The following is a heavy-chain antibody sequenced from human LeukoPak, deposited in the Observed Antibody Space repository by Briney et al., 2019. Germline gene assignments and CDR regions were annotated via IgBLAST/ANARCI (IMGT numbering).Heavy chain of an antibody. Sequence: ASVKVSCKASGYTFTYYGISWVRQAPGQGLEWMGWISTYNGYTNYAQRLQGRVTMTTDTSTSTAYMELTSLRSDDTAVYYCARDRATMIRGVISHWGQGTLVTVSS. CDR3: ARDRATMIRGVISH. CDR2: ISTYNGYT. V-gene: IGHV1-18*01. CDR1: GYTFTYYG. D-gene: IGHD3-10*01. J-gene: IGHJ4*02.